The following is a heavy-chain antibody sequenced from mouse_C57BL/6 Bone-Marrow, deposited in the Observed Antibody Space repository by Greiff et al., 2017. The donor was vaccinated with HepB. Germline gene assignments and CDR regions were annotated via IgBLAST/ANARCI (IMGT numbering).Heavy chain of an antibody. CDR1: GFTFTDYY. CDR2: IRNKANGYTT. CDR3: AGGYVDY. J-gene: IGHJ2*01. V-gene: IGHV7-3*01. Sequence: EVHLVESGGGLVQPGGSLSLSCAASGFTFTDYYMSWVRQPPGKALEWLGFIRNKANGYTTEYSASVKGRFTISRDNSQSSLYLQMNALRAEDSATYYCAGGYVDYWGQGTTLTVSS.